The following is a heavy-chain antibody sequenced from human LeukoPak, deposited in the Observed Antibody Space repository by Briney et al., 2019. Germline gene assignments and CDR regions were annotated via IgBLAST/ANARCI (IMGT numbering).Heavy chain of an antibody. CDR3: ASNLRGVQYYGMDA. D-gene: IGHD3-10*01. Sequence: GGSPRLSCAASGFTFSSYGMHWVRQAPGKGLEWVAVISYDGSNKYYADSVKGRFTISRDNSKNTLYLQMNSLRAEDTAVYYCASNLRGVQYYGMDAWGQGTTVTVPS. J-gene: IGHJ6*02. CDR1: GFTFSSYG. V-gene: IGHV3-30*03. CDR2: ISYDGSNK.